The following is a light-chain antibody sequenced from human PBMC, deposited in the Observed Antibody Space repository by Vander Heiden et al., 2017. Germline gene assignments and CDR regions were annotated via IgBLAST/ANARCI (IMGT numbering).Light chain of an antibody. CDR2: SNN. V-gene: IGLV1-44*01. Sequence: QSVLTQPPSASGTPGQRVTISCSGSGSNIGSNAVNWYQQLPGTAPQLLIYSNNQRPSGVPDRFSGSKSGTSASLAISGLQSEDEADYYCAAWDDSLNGVVFGGGTKVTV. J-gene: IGLJ2*01. CDR3: AAWDDSLNGVV. CDR1: GSNIGSNA.